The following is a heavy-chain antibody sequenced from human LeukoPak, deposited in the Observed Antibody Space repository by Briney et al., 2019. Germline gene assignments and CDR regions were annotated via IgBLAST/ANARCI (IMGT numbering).Heavy chain of an antibody. D-gene: IGHD7-27*01. J-gene: IGHJ6*03. Sequence: PSETLSLTCTVYGGSISSYYWSWIRQPAGKGLEWIGRIYTSGSTNYNPSLKSRVTMSVDTSKNQFSLKLSSVTAADTAVYYCARDRRTGGTYYYYYMDVWGKGTTVTVSS. CDR3: ARDRRTGGTYYYYYMDV. CDR1: GGSISSYY. V-gene: IGHV4-4*07. CDR2: IYTSGST.